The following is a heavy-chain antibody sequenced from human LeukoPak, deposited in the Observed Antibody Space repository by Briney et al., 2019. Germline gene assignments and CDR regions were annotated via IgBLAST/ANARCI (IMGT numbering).Heavy chain of an antibody. CDR2: ISSSSSYI. CDR1: GFTFSSYS. J-gene: IGHJ4*02. Sequence: GGSLRLSCAASGFTFSSYSMNWVRQAPGKGLEWVSSISSSSSYIYYADSVKGRFTISRDNAKNSLYLQMNSLRAEDTAVYYCARDKEYDRSGYLDYWGQGTLVTVSS. D-gene: IGHD3-22*01. V-gene: IGHV3-21*01. CDR3: ARDKEYDRSGYLDY.